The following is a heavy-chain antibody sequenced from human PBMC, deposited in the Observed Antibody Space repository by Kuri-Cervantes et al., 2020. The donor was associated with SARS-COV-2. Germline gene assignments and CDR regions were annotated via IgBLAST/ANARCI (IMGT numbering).Heavy chain of an antibody. CDR2: ISAYNGNT. CDR1: GFTFTSYG. V-gene: IGHV1-18*01. Sequence: GGSLRLSCAASGFTFTSYGISWVRQAPGQGLEWMGWISAYNGNTNYAQKLQGRVTMTTDTSTSTAYMELRSLRSDDTAVYYRARDGYWNDSFDYWGQGTLVTVSS. D-gene: IGHD1-1*01. CDR3: ARDGYWNDSFDY. J-gene: IGHJ4*02.